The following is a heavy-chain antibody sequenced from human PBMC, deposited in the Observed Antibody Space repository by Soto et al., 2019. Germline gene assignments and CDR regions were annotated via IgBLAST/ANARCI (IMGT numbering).Heavy chain of an antibody. Sequence: EVQLVESGGGLVQPGGSLRLSCAASGFSLSDYWMNWVRQAPGKGLEWVAIIKQDGSARYYVDSVKGRFTISRDNTKNSLYLQMSSMRVEETALYYCTLGRCWRKDYWGQGTLVTVSS. D-gene: IGHD2-21*01. CDR3: TLGRCWRKDY. V-gene: IGHV3-7*01. CDR2: IKQDGSAR. J-gene: IGHJ4*02. CDR1: GFSLSDYW.